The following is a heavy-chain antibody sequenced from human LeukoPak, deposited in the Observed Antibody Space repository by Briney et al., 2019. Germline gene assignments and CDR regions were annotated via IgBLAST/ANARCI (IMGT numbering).Heavy chain of an antibody. J-gene: IGHJ4*02. V-gene: IGHV3-NL1*01. Sequence: GGSLRLSCAGAGFTFRNYHMFWVRQAPGKGLEWVSSISGSGSHKDYADSVKGRFTISRDNSKNTLYLQMNSLRAEDTAVYYCAKDGCINGVCYNGGFDYWGQGTLVTVSS. D-gene: IGHD2-8*01. CDR2: ISGSGSHK. CDR1: GFTFRNYH. CDR3: AKDGCINGVCYNGGFDY.